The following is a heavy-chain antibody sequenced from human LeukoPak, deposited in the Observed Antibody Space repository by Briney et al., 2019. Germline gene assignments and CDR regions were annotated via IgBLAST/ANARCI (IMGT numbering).Heavy chain of an antibody. CDR3: AKDRTTGIFDY. V-gene: IGHV3-30*18. CDR1: GFTFSSYG. Sequence: GSLRLSCAASGFTFSSYGMHWVRQAPGKGLEWVAVISYDGSNKYYADSVKGRFTISRDNSKNTLYLQMNSLRAEDTAVYYCAKDRTTGIFDYWGQGTLVTVSS. CDR2: ISYDGSNK. D-gene: IGHD4-17*01. J-gene: IGHJ4*02.